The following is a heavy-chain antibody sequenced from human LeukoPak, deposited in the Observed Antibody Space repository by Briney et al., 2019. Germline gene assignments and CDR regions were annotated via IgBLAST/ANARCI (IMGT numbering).Heavy chain of an antibody. V-gene: IGHV3-23*01. CDR2: ISDSGGSA. D-gene: IGHD1-26*01. Sequence: GGSLRLSCAASGFTFNTYAMSWVRQAPGKGLEWVSAISDSGGSAYYADSVKGRFTISRDNSKNTLDLQMNSLRAEDTAVYYCVREAAATLFDYWGQGTLVTVSS. CDR1: GFTFNTYA. J-gene: IGHJ4*02. CDR3: VREAAATLFDY.